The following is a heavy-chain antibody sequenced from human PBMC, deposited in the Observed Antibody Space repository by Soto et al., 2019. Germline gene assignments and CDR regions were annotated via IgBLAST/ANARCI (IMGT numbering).Heavy chain of an antibody. CDR3: ARDREDIVLVPAAIGNAFAL. CDR1: GYTFTSYA. D-gene: IGHD2-2*01. V-gene: IGHV1-3*01. J-gene: IGHJ5*02. Sequence: ASVKVSCKASGYTFTSYASHWVRQAPGQRLEWMGWINAGNGDTKYSQKFQGRVTITRDTSASTAYMELSSLRSEDTAVYYCARDREDIVLVPAAIGNAFALWGQGSLVIVSS. CDR2: INAGNGDT.